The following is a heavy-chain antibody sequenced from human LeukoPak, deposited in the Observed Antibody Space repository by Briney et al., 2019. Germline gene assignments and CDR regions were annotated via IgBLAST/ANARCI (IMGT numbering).Heavy chain of an antibody. V-gene: IGHV3-23*01. CDR3: AKVGGVELSYYYMDV. D-gene: IGHD2-8*01. J-gene: IGHJ6*03. CDR1: GFTFSSYA. CDR2: ISGSGGST. Sequence: PGGSLRLSCAASGFTFSSYAMSWVRQAPGKGLEWVSAISGSGGSTYYADSVKGRFTISRDNSKNTLYLQMNSLRAEDTAVYYCAKVGGVELSYYYMDVWGKGTTVTVSS.